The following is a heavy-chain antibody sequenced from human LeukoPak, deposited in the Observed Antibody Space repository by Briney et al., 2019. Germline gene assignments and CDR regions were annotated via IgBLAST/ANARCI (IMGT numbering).Heavy chain of an antibody. J-gene: IGHJ4*02. CDR2: IYSGGIT. V-gene: IGHV3-53*01. CDR3: VTLPTGDY. D-gene: IGHD2-15*01. CDR1: GFTLSRNH. Sequence: GGSLRLSCAACGFTLSRNHMTWVRQAPGKGVEGGSIIYSGGITSYAASLRGPFPISRDRSQNTLYLQMNGLRAEDTAVYYCVTLPTGDYWGQGTLVTVSS.